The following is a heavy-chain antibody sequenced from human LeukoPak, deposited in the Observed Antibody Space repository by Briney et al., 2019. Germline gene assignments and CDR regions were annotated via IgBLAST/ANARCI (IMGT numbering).Heavy chain of an antibody. CDR3: ARDSNGNYYYYYMDV. CDR1: GFTFSSYW. Sequence: GSLRLSCAASGFTFSSYWMQWVRQVPGKGLVWVSSINSDGSSTNYADSVKGRFTISRDNAKNTLYLQMNSLRAEDTAVYYCARDSNGNYYYYYMDVWGKGTTVIVSS. V-gene: IGHV3-74*01. D-gene: IGHD3-22*01. J-gene: IGHJ6*03. CDR2: INSDGSST.